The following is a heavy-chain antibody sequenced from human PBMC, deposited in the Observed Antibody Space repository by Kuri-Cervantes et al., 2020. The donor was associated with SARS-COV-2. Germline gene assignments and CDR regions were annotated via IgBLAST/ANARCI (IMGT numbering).Heavy chain of an antibody. CDR2: IYHSGST. D-gene: IGHD3-3*01. Sequence: LRLSCTVSGGSISSGDYYWSWIRQPPGKGLEWIGYIYHSGSTYYNPSLKSRVTISVDRSKNQFSLKLSSVTAADTAVYYCARDIGLFGVVTNFDYWGQGTLVTVSS. CDR3: ARDIGLFGVVTNFDY. CDR1: GGSISSGDYY. V-gene: IGHV4-30-4*08. J-gene: IGHJ4*02.